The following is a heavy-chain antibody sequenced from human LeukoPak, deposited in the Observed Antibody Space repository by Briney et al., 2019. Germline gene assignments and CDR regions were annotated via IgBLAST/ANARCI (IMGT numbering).Heavy chain of an antibody. CDR1: GFTFSSYS. Sequence: NAGGSLRLSCVASGFTFSSYSMNWVRQTPGKGLEWVSSISGSSSYIYYADSVKGRFTISRDNARKSLYLQMNSLRAEDTAVYYCARGAQTVAAADNWFDPWGQGTLVTVSS. CDR3: ARGAQTVAAADNWFDP. CDR2: ISGSSSYI. V-gene: IGHV3-21*01. D-gene: IGHD6-13*01. J-gene: IGHJ5*02.